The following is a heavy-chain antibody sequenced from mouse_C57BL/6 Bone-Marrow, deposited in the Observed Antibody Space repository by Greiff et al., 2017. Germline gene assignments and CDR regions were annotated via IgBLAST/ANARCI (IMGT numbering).Heavy chain of an antibody. CDR3: ARLEFDGSSGDWYFDV. D-gene: IGHD1-1*01. V-gene: IGHV1-85*01. CDR1: GYTFPSYD. CDR2: IYPRDGST. Sequence: VKLMESGPELVKPGASVKLSCKASGYTFPSYDINWVKQRPGPGLEWIGWIYPRDGSTKYNEKFKGKATLTVDKSSSTAYMELHRLTSEDSAVYFCARLEFDGSSGDWYFDVWGTGTTVTVSS. J-gene: IGHJ1*03.